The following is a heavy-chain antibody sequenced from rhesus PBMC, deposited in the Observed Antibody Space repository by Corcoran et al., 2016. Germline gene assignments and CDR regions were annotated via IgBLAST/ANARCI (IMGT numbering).Heavy chain of an antibody. V-gene: IGHV4-169*01. J-gene: IGHJ4*01. Sequence: QLQLQESGPGLVKPSETLSVTCAVSGCLISSSYGSLSGPEHGKGLGWSGYIYGSGSSTNYNPSLKSRVTLSVDTSKNQFSLKLSSVTAADTAVYYCVRVGSSYRFDYWGQGVLVTVSS. CDR2: IYGSGSST. D-gene: IGHD6-43*01. CDR1: GCLISSSY. CDR3: VRVGSSYRFDY.